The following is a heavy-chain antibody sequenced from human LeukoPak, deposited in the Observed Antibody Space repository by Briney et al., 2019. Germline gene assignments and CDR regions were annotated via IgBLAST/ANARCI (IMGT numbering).Heavy chain of an antibody. CDR2: IYYSGST. CDR1: GCSISSGYY. CDR3: ARELDNWFDP. J-gene: IGHJ5*02. Sequence: SETLSLTCTVSGCSISSGYYWGWIRQPPGKGLEWIGYIYYSGSTYYNPSLKSRVTISVDTSKNQFSLKLSSVTAADTAVYYCARELDNWFDPWGQGTLVTVSS. V-gene: IGHV4-38-2*02.